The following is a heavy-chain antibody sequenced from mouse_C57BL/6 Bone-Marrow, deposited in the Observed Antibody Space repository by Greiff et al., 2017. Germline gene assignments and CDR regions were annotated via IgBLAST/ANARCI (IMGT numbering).Heavy chain of an antibody. Sequence: QVQLQQSGAELARPGASVKMSCKASGYTFTSYTMHWVKQRPGQGLDWIGYINPSSGYTKYNQKFKDKSTLTADKSSSTAYMQLSSLTSEDSAVYDCARRTTVVSTRYYAMDYWGQGTSVTVSS. J-gene: IGHJ4*01. CDR2: INPSSGYT. V-gene: IGHV1-4*01. CDR1: GYTFTSYT. D-gene: IGHD1-1*01. CDR3: ARRTTVVSTRYYAMDY.